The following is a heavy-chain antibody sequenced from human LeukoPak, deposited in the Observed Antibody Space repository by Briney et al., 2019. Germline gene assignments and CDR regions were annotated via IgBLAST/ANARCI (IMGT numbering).Heavy chain of an antibody. J-gene: IGHJ4*02. CDR3: TRCHDYVWGSYRPLDY. Sequence: GGSLRLSCTASGFTFGVYAMSWVRQAPGKGLEWGGFIRSKAYGGTTEYAASVKGRFTISRDDSKSIAYLQMNSLKTEDTAVYYCTRCHDYVWGSYRPLDYWGQGTLVTVSS. D-gene: IGHD3-16*02. CDR1: GFTFGVYA. CDR2: IRSKAYGGTT. V-gene: IGHV3-49*04.